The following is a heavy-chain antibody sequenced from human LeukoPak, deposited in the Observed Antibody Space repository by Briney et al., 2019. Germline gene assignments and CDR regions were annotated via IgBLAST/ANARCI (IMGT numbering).Heavy chain of an antibody. J-gene: IGHJ5*02. D-gene: IGHD6-13*01. V-gene: IGHV3-23*01. Sequence: PGGSLRLSCAASGFTFSNYAMTWVRQAPGKGLEWVSVISDSGHVTYYADSVKGRVTISRDNSKNTLYLQMNSLRADDTAVYYCAKRSLGSSSWSIFDPWGQGTLVTVSS. CDR2: ISDSGHVT. CDR3: AKRSLGSSSWSIFDP. CDR1: GFTFSNYA.